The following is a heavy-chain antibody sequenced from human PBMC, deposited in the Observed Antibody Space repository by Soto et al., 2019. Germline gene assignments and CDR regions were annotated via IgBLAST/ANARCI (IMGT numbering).Heavy chain of an antibody. CDR3: ARGRWLQLRDDAFDI. CDR2: IWYDGSNK. D-gene: IGHD5-12*01. CDR1: GFTFSSYG. J-gene: IGHJ3*02. V-gene: IGHV3-33*01. Sequence: GGSLRLSCAASGFTFSSYGMHWVRQSPGKGLEWVAVIWYDGSNKYYADSVKGRFTISRDNSKNTLYLQMNSLRAEDTAVYYCARGRWLQLRDDAFDIWGQGTMVTVSS.